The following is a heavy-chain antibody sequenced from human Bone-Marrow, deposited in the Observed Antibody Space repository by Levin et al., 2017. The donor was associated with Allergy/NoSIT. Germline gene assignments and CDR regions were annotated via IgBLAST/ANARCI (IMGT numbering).Heavy chain of an antibody. CDR2: VNQDGAET. CDR3: ARDWSGYRLNMDV. D-gene: IGHD3-3*01. J-gene: IGHJ6*03. V-gene: IGHV3-7*01. CDR1: GFTFSTYK. Sequence: SCAASGFTFSTYKMTWVRQAPGKGLEWVATVNQDGAETCYVDSVKGRFTISRDNAKNSLYLQMNSLRSDDTAVYYCARDWSGYRLNMDVWGKGTTVTVSS.